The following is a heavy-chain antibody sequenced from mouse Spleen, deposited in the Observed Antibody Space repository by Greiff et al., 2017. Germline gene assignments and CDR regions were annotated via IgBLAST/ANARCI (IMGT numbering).Heavy chain of an antibody. V-gene: IGHV1-54*01. J-gene: IGHJ3*01. Sequence: QVQLQQSGAELVRPGTSVKVSCKASGYAFTNYLIEWVKQRPGQGLEWIGVINPGSGGTNYNEKFKGKATLTADKSSSTAYMQLSSLTSEDSAVYFCAREGWDFAYWGQGTLVTVSA. CDR1: GYAFTNYL. CDR3: AREGWDFAY. CDR2: INPGSGGT. D-gene: IGHD4-1*01.